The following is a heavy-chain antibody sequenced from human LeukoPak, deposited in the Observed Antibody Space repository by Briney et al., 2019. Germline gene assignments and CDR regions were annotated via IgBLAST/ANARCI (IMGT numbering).Heavy chain of an antibody. CDR1: GFAFSKYW. V-gene: IGHV3-74*01. Sequence: TGGSLRLSCAASGFAFSKYWIHWVRQRPGGGLMWVSRINNDGSATVYADSVRGRFTISRDNDENTVYLQMSSLRSEDTAVYYCVRAGHQDYYYFDLWGRGTLVSVSS. CDR3: VRAGHQDYYYFDL. CDR2: INNDGSAT. J-gene: IGHJ2*01.